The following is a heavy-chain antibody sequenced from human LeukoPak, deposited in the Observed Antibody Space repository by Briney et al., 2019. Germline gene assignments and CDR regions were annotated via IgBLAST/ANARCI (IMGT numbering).Heavy chain of an antibody. V-gene: IGHV3-30*02. Sequence: RGSLRLSCAASGFTFSSYGMHWVRQAPGKGLEWVAFIRYDGSNKYYADSVKGRFTISRDNSKNTLYLQMNSLRAEDTAVYYCARGSYDYVWGSYRLGFYFDYWGQGTLVTVSS. CDR1: GFTFSSYG. D-gene: IGHD3-16*02. CDR3: ARGSYDYVWGSYRLGFYFDY. J-gene: IGHJ4*02. CDR2: IRYDGSNK.